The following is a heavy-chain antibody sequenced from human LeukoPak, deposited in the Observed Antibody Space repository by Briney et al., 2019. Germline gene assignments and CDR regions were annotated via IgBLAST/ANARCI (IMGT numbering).Heavy chain of an antibody. D-gene: IGHD4-17*01. J-gene: IGHJ3*02. CDR1: GGSISSHY. CDR3: ARDPTTVTKGLDI. V-gene: IGHV4-59*11. CDR2: ISYIGST. Sequence: SETLSLTCTISGGSISSHYWSWIRQPLGKGLEWIGYISYIGSTNYNPSLKSRVTISVVTSKNQFSLKLTSVTAADAAVYFCARDPTTVTKGLDIWGQGTMVTVSS.